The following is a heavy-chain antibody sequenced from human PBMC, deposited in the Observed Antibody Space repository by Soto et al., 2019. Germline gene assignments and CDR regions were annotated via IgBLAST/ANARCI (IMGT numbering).Heavy chain of an antibody. D-gene: IGHD3-22*01. CDR2: INAGTGNT. J-gene: IGHJ4*01. CDR3: AREYDSSGYYYVAY. Sequence: GASVKVSCKASGYTFSSFTMHWVRQAPGQRLEWMGWINAGTGNTKYSRKFQGRVTITRDTSASTAYMELGSLRSEDTAVYYCAREYDSSGYYYVAYWG. V-gene: IGHV1-3*01. CDR1: GYTFSSFT.